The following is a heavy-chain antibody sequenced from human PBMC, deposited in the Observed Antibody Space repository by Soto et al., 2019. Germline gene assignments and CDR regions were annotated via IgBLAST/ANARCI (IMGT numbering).Heavy chain of an antibody. CDR2: ISSNGGST. V-gene: IGHV3-64D*06. CDR1: GFTFSSYA. J-gene: IGHJ6*02. D-gene: IGHD6-19*01. CDR3: VKDLEIAVADIWGNYYYYGMDV. Sequence: PGGSLRLSCSASGFTFSSYAMHWVRQAPGKGLEYVSAISSNGGSTYYADSVKGRFTISRDNSKNTLYLQMSSLRAEDTAVYYCVKDLEIAVADIWGNYYYYGMDVWGQGTTVTAP.